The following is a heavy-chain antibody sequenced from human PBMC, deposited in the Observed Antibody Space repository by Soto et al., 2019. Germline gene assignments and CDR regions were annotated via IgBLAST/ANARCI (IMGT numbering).Heavy chain of an antibody. CDR1: GYTFTSYE. J-gene: IGHJ5*02. D-gene: IGHD1-7*01. V-gene: IGHV1-8*01. CDR2: MNPNSGNT. CDR3: ARGRGTQNCFDP. Sequence: QVQLVQSGAEVKKPGASVKVSRKASGYTFTSYEINWVRQATGQGLEWMGWMNPNSGNTGYAQKFQGGVTMTRNTSISTAYMELSSLRSEDTAVYYCARGRGTQNCFDPWGQGTLVTVSS.